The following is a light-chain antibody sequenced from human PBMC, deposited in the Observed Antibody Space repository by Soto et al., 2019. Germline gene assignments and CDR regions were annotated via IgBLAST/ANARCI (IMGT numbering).Light chain of an antibody. V-gene: IGLV1-44*01. Sequence: QSVLTQPPSASGTPGQRVTISCSGSRSNIGSNTVNWYHQIPGTAPKLLIYSNDQRPSGVPDRFSGSKSGTSASLVISGLQSEEEADYYCAAWDDSLNGAVFGGGTQLTVL. CDR1: RSNIGSNT. J-gene: IGLJ7*01. CDR2: SND. CDR3: AAWDDSLNGAV.